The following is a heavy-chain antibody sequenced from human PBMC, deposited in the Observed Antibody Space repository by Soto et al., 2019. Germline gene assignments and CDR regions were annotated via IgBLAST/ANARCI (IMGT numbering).Heavy chain of an antibody. J-gene: IGHJ2*01. CDR2: IKPSDIT. Sequence: VQVLESGGGLVQPGGSLSLSCAASGYTFTTYALTWVRLAPGRGLEWVSSIKPSDITYYPDSVRGRFTVSRDNSKNTLYLQMSRLRVEDTARYYCAKSPRGDGYADWYFDLWGRGTLVTVSS. CDR1: GYTFTTYA. CDR3: AKSPRGDGYADWYFDL. D-gene: IGHD5-12*01. V-gene: IGHV3-23*01.